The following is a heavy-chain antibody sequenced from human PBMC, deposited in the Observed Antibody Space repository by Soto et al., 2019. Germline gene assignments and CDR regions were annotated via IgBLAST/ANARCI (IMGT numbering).Heavy chain of an antibody. Sequence: ESGGGVVQPGRSLRLSCAASGFTFSSYGMHWVRQAPGKGLEWVAVIWYDGSNKYYADSVKGRFTISRDNSKNTLYPQMNSLRAEDTAVYYCARTRTKLEPFDYWGQGTLVTVSS. D-gene: IGHD1-1*01. CDR3: ARTRTKLEPFDY. J-gene: IGHJ4*02. V-gene: IGHV3-33*01. CDR1: GFTFSSYG. CDR2: IWYDGSNK.